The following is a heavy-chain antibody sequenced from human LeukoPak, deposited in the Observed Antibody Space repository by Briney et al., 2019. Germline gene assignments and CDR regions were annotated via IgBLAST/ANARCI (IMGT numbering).Heavy chain of an antibody. D-gene: IGHD5-18*01. CDR1: GYSFTSYG. Sequence: GASVKVSCKASGYSFTSYGITWVRQAPGQGLEWMGWISTYDGNANYAQKLQGRVTMITDTSTITAYMELRSLRSDDTAVYYCARAPSGFTYGPGDHWGQGTLVTVSS. J-gene: IGHJ4*02. V-gene: IGHV1-18*01. CDR2: ISTYDGNA. CDR3: ARAPSGFTYGPGDH.